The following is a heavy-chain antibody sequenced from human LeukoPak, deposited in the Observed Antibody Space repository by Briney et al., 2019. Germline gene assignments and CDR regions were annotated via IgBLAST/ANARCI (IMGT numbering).Heavy chain of an antibody. Sequence: GGSLRLSCAASGFSFNNYGLHWVRQAPGKGLEWVAVIWYDGSVRYYTDSVKGRFTISRDNSRNTLYLQMNSLRAEDTAVYCCARDHVNLDYWGQGTLVTVSS. CDR1: GFSFNNYG. J-gene: IGHJ4*02. CDR2: IWYDGSVR. CDR3: ARDHVNLDY. V-gene: IGHV3-33*01.